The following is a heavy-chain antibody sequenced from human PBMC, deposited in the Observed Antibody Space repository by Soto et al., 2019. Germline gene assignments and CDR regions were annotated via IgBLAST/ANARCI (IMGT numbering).Heavy chain of an antibody. CDR1: GFTFSSYA. CDR2: ISYDGSNK. CDR3: ARDRGYDEYYGMDV. Sequence: QVQLMESGGGVVQPGRSLRLSCAASGFTFSSYAMHWVRQAPGKGLEWVAVISYDGSNKYYADSVKGRFTISRDNSKNTLYLQMNSLRAENTAVYYCARDRGYDEYYGMDVWGQGTTVTVSS. J-gene: IGHJ6*02. V-gene: IGHV3-30-3*01. D-gene: IGHD5-12*01.